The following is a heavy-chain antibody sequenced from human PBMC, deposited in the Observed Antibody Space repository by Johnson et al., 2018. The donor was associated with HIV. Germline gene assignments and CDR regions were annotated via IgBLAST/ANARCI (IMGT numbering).Heavy chain of an antibody. CDR2: IKEDGSEK. CDR1: GFTFSNYW. Sequence: VQLVESGGGVVQPGRSLRLSCAASGFTFSNYWMTWVRQAPGKGLEWVANIKEDGSEKYYVDSVKGRFTISRDNAKNSLYLQMNSLRAEDTAVYYCARGGSSGYMDDAFDIWGQGTMVTVSS. D-gene: IGHD1-26*01. CDR3: ARGGSSGYMDDAFDI. J-gene: IGHJ3*02. V-gene: IGHV3-7*03.